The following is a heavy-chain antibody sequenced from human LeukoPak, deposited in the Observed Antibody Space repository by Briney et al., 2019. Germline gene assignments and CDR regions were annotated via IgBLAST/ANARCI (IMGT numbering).Heavy chain of an antibody. Sequence: ASETLSLTCAVYGGSFSGYYWSWIRQPPGKGLEWIGEINHSGSTNYNPSLKSRVTISVDTSKNQFSLKLSSVTAADTAVYYRARTRYYYNSRSYGAPYYFDYWGQGTLVTVSS. V-gene: IGHV4-34*01. D-gene: IGHD3-10*01. CDR3: ARTRYYYNSRSYGAPYYFDY. CDR1: GGSFSGYY. CDR2: INHSGST. J-gene: IGHJ4*02.